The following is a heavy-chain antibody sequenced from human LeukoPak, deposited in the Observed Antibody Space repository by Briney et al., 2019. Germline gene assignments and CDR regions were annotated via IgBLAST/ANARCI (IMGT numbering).Heavy chain of an antibody. Sequence: PSGTLSLTCAVYGGSFSGYYWSWIRQPPGKGLEWIGEINHSGSTNYNPSLKSRVTISVDTSKNQFSLKLSSVTAADTAVYYCARDSSIVVVPANYGMDVWGQGTTVTVSS. J-gene: IGHJ6*02. CDR3: ARDSSIVVVPANYGMDV. CDR1: GGSFSGYY. CDR2: INHSGST. D-gene: IGHD2-2*01. V-gene: IGHV4-34*01.